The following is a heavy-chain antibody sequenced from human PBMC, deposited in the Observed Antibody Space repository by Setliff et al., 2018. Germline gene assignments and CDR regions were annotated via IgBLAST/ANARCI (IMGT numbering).Heavy chain of an antibody. J-gene: IGHJ4*02. V-gene: IGHV4-39*01. Sequence: SETLSLTCTVSGDSISSSRYYWAWIRRPPEKGLEWIGNIYYSGTTYSNPSLKSRVTMSVDTSKNQFSLRLNSVTASDTAVYYCATTGTYRYFDYWGQGTLVTVSS. CDR2: IYYSGTT. CDR3: ATTGTYRYFDY. D-gene: IGHD1-1*01. CDR1: GDSISSSRYY.